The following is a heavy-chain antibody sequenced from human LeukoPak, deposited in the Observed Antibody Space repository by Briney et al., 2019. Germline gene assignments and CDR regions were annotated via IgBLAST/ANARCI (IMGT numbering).Heavy chain of an antibody. CDR1: GFILKTYS. D-gene: IGHD1-1*01. CDR3: ATDSPETAAFDY. CDR2: IVGSRSNI. V-gene: IGHV3-48*04. Sequence: GGSLRLSCTACGFILKTYSMNGVRQAPGKGLEGVSYIVGSRSNIYYADSVKGRFTISRDNAKNSLYLQTDSLRAEDTAVYYCATDSPETAAFDYWGQGTLVTVSS. J-gene: IGHJ4*02.